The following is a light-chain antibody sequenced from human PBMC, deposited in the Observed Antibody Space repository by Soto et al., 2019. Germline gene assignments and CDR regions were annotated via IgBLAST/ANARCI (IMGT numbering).Light chain of an antibody. CDR3: QQYNNWWT. J-gene: IGKJ1*01. V-gene: IGKV3-15*01. CDR1: QSVSSS. Sequence: EIVMTQSPATLSVSPGERVTLSCRASQSVSSSLAWYQQKPGQAPRLLIHGASTRAIGIPARFSGSGSETEFTLTIRSLQSEDFAVYYCQQYNNWWTFGQGTKVEIK. CDR2: GAS.